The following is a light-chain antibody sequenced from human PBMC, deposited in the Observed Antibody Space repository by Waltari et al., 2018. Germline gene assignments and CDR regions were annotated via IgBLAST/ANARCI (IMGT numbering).Light chain of an antibody. V-gene: IGKV6-21*02. CDR2: YAS. CDR1: EGIDNY. J-gene: IGKJ4*01. Sequence: DIVMTQSPAFVSVTPGEKVTITCQASEGIDNYLHWYQQKPDQAPKPLIQYASQSISGVPSRFTGSGSGTDFTFTISSLEVEDAATYYCQQGNKHPLTFGGGTKVEIK. CDR3: QQGNKHPLT.